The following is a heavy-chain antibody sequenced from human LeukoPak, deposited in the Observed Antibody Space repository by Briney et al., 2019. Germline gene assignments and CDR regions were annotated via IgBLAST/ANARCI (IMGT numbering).Heavy chain of an antibody. Sequence: GGSLRLSCAASGFTFSSYGMHWVRQAPGKGLEWVAVIWYDGSNKYYADSVKGRFTISRDNSKNTLYLQMNSLRAEDTAAYYCAKEKGIAGGVFDYWGQGTLVTVSS. CDR2: IWYDGSNK. D-gene: IGHD6-13*01. J-gene: IGHJ4*02. V-gene: IGHV3-33*06. CDR1: GFTFSSYG. CDR3: AKEKGIAGGVFDY.